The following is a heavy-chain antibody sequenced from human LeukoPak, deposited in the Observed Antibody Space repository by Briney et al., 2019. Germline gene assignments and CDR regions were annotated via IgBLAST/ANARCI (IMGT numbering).Heavy chain of an antibody. D-gene: IGHD5-18*01. Sequence: RPSETLSLTCTVSGGSISSYYWSWLRQPPGKGLEWIGYIYYSGSTNYNPSLKSRVTISVDTSKNQFSLKLSSVTAADTAVYYCARRGYSYGPPYYYYYYYMDVWGKGTTVTISS. V-gene: IGHV4-59*01. J-gene: IGHJ6*03. CDR1: GGSISSYY. CDR2: IYYSGST. CDR3: ARRGYSYGPPYYYYYYYMDV.